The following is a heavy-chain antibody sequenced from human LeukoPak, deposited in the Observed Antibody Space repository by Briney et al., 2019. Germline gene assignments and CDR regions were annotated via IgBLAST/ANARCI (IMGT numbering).Heavy chain of an antibody. D-gene: IGHD6-13*01. CDR3: ARTRIAAAGTYYYYGMDV. CDR2: IIPIFNTA. Sequence: ASVKVSCKASGGTFSSYAISWVRQAPGQGLEWMGGIIPIFNTANYAQKFQGRVTITADESTSTAYMELSSLRSEDTAVYYCARTRIAAAGTYYYYGMDVWGQGTTVTVSS. J-gene: IGHJ6*02. V-gene: IGHV1-69*13. CDR1: GGTFSSYA.